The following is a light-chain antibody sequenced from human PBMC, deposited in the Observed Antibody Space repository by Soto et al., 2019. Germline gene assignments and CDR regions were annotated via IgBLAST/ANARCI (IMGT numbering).Light chain of an antibody. J-gene: IGLJ1*01. Sequence: QSALTQPLSVSGSPGQSVTISCTGTSSDVGSYNRVSWYQQPPGTAPKLMIYEVSNRPSGVPDRFSGSKSGNTASLTISGLQAEDEADYYCSSYTSSSTSYYVFGTGTKLTVL. CDR3: SSYTSSSTSYYV. CDR1: SSDVGSYNR. V-gene: IGLV2-18*02. CDR2: EVS.